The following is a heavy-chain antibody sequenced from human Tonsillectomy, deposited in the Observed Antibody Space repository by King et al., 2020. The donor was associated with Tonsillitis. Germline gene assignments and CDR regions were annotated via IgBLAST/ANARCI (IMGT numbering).Heavy chain of an antibody. V-gene: IGHV3-30*18. CDR2: ISYDGSNK. D-gene: IGHD5-12*01. Sequence: VQLVESGGGVVQPGRSLRLSCAASRFIFRSYGMHWVRQAPGKGLEWVAIISYDGSNKYYADSVKGRFTISRDNSKNTLYLQMNSLTAEDTAVYYCAKGQYQSGYPFDYWGQGTLVTVSS. CDR3: AKGQYQSGYPFDY. J-gene: IGHJ4*02. CDR1: RFIFRSYG.